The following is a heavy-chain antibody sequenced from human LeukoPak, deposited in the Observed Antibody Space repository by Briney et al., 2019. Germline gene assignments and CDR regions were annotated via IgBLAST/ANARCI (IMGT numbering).Heavy chain of an antibody. CDR2: ISGSGGST. J-gene: IGHJ4*02. CDR3: AKDGLSIAAAGTYY. CDR1: GFTFSNYA. V-gene: IGHV3-23*01. D-gene: IGHD6-13*01. Sequence: PGGSLRLSCAASGFTFSNYAMSWVRQAPGKGLEWVSAISGSGGSTYYADSVKGRFTISRDNSKNTLYLQMNSLRAEDTAVYYCAKDGLSIAAAGTYYWGQGTLVTVSS.